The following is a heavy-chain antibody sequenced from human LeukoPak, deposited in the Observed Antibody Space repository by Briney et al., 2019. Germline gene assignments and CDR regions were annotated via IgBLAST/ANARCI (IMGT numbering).Heavy chain of an antibody. J-gene: IGHJ3*01. CDR1: GDSVSSNSAA. Sequence: SQTLSLTCAISGDSVSSNSAARNWSRQSPSRGLEWQGRTYYKSQWYSDYAVSVKSLITNNQDTSKNQIYQSLNPVTAVDTPMYYCGKDSGSGPQQTNAFDVWGQGTMVTVSS. CDR2: TYYKSQWYS. CDR3: GKDSGSGPQQTNAFDV. D-gene: IGHD6-6*01. V-gene: IGHV6-1*01.